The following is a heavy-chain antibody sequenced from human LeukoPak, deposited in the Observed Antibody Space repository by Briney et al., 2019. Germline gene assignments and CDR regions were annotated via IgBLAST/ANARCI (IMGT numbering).Heavy chain of an antibody. CDR2: ISGNGGAT. CDR3: AKDSYSSTLFDY. J-gene: IGHJ4*02. Sequence: GGSLRLSCAASGFTFTSYAMSWVRQAPGKGLEWVSAISGNGGATYYADSVKGRFTISRDNSKNTLHLQMNSLRAEDTAVYYCAKDSYSSTLFDYWGQGTLVTVSS. V-gene: IGHV3-23*01. D-gene: IGHD6-13*01. CDR1: GFTFTSYA.